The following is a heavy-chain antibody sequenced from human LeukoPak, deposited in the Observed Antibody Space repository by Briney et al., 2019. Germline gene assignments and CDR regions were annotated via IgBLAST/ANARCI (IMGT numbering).Heavy chain of an antibody. Sequence: KTSETLSLTCTVSGGSISSGDYYWSWIRQPPGKGLEWIGYIYYSGSTYYKPSLKSRVTISVDTSKNQFSLKLSSVTAADTAVYYCARGGSDSRSSWYSGTNYYGMDVWGQGTTVTVSS. J-gene: IGHJ6*02. V-gene: IGHV4-30-4*08. CDR1: GGSISSGDYY. D-gene: IGHD6-13*01. CDR3: ARGGSDSRSSWYSGTNYYGMDV. CDR2: IYYSGST.